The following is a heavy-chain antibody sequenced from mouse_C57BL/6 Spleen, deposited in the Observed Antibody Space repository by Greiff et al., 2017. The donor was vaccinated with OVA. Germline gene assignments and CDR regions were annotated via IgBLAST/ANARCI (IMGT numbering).Heavy chain of an antibody. J-gene: IGHJ4*01. Sequence: VQRVESGAELVRPGASVTLSCKASGYTFTDYEMHWVKQTPVHGLEWIGAIDPETGGTAYNQKFKGKAILTADKSSSTAYMELRSLTSEDSAVYYCTRPTTVVATRYAMDYWGQGTSVTVSS. CDR1: GYTFTDYE. CDR3: TRPTTVVATRYAMDY. CDR2: IDPETGGT. V-gene: IGHV1-15*01. D-gene: IGHD1-1*01.